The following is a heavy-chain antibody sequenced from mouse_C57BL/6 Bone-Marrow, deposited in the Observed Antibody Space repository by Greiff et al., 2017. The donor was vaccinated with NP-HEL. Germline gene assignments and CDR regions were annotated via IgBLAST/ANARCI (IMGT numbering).Heavy chain of an antibody. Sequence: EVMLVESGGGLVKPGGSLKLSCAASGFTFSDYGMHWVRQAPEKGLEWVAYISSGSSTIYYADTVKGRFTISRDNAKNTLFLQMTSLRSEDTAMYYCARGEGYISNYVWFAYWGQGTLVTVSA. D-gene: IGHD2-5*01. CDR2: ISSGSSTI. CDR1: GFTFSDYG. J-gene: IGHJ3*01. V-gene: IGHV5-17*01. CDR3: ARGEGYISNYVWFAY.